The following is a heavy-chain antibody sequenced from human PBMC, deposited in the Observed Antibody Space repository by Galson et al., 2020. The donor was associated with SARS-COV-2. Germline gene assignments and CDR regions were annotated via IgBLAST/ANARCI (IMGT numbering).Heavy chain of an antibody. V-gene: IGHV5-51*01. CDR1: GYSFTSYW. CDR2: IYPGDPDT. D-gene: IGHD1-7*01. J-gene: IGHJ4*02. Sequence: KLGESLKISCKCSGYSFTSYWIGWVRQMPGKGLEWMGIIYPGDPDTRYIPSFQGQVTISADKSISTAYRQWSSLKASDTAMYYCARRPNWNYGSELDYWGQGTLVTVSS. CDR3: ARRPNWNYGSELDY.